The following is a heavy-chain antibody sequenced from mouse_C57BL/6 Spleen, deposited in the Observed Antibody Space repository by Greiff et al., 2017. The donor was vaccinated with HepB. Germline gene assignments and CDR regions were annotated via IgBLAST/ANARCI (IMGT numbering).Heavy chain of an antibody. CDR2: ISYDGSN. V-gene: IGHV3-6*01. Sequence: VQLKESGPGLVKPSQSLSLTCSVTGYSITSGYYWNWIRQFPGNKLEWMGYISYDGSNNYNPSLKNRISITRDTSKNQFFLKLNSVTTEDTATYYCAREASTRGYFDVWGTGTTVTVSS. J-gene: IGHJ1*03. CDR3: AREASTRGYFDV. CDR1: GYSITSGYY.